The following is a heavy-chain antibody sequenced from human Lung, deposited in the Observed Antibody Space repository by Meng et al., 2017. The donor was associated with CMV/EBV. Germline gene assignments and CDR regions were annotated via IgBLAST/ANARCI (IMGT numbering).Heavy chain of an antibody. J-gene: IGHJ6*02. D-gene: IGHD2/OR15-2a*01. V-gene: IGHV4-39*07. CDR3: ARGVIASNYYYYGMDV. CDR1: GGSISSSGYY. Sequence: SETLSLTCTVSGGSISSSGYYWGWIRQPPGKGLEWIGSIYYSGSTYYNPSLKSRVTISVDTSKNQFSLKLSSVTAADTAVYYCARGVIASNYYYYGMDVWGQGTTVTGSS. CDR2: IYYSGST.